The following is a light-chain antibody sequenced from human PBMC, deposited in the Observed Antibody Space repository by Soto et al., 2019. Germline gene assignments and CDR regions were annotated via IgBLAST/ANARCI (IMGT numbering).Light chain of an antibody. CDR3: QHRSNWPRT. J-gene: IGKJ2*01. V-gene: IGKV3-11*01. Sequence: EIVLTQSPATLSLSPGERATLSCRASQSVSTNLAWYQQKPGQAPRLLIYDASNRATGIPARFSCSGSGTDFTLTISSLEPEDFAVYYCQHRSNWPRTFGQGTKLEIK. CDR2: DAS. CDR1: QSVSTN.